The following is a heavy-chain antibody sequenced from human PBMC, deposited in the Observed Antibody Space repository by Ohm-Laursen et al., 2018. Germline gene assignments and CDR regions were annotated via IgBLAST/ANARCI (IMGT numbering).Heavy chain of an antibody. CDR3: AKARSAVVFVASNH. CDR2: ISGNGGNT. V-gene: IGHV3-23*01. J-gene: IGHJ5*02. Sequence: SLRLSCTAAGFTFTSYAMNWFRQSPGKGLERVSAISGNGGNTYYSDSVKGRFTITRDSSENTVYFQMNDLRAEDTALYYCAKARSAVVFVASNHWGQGALVIVSS. CDR1: GFTFTSYA. D-gene: IGHD2-15*01.